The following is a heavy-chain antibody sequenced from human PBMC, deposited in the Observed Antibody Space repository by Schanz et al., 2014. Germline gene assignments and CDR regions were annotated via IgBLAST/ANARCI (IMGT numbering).Heavy chain of an antibody. CDR3: AKGMGYCSGGTCYDYYYYGLDV. D-gene: IGHD2-15*01. CDR2: IWNNGVTK. Sequence: QAQLMESGGGVVQPGTSLILSCSVSGFSLNTYGIHWFRQPAGKGLEWVAVIWNNGVTKYYADSVRGRFTISRDNSKNILYLQMNSLSADDTAVYYCAKGMGYCSGGTCYDYYYYGLDVWGQGTTVTVSS. CDR1: GFSLNTYG. V-gene: IGHV3-33*06. J-gene: IGHJ6*02.